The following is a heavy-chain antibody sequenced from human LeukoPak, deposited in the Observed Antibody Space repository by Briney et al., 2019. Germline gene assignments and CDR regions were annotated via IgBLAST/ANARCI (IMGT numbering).Heavy chain of an antibody. CDR1: GFTFSNYA. CDR2: ISGSGDST. D-gene: IGHD3-10*01. V-gene: IGHV3-23*01. CDR3: AKDYSVGGSWSYSWYDT. Sequence: GGSLRLSCAASGFTFSNYAMTWVRQAPGKGLEWVSVISGSGDSTYYADSVKGRFTISRDNSKSTLYLQLNSLRAEDTAVYYCAKDYSVGGSWSYSWYDTWGQGTLVTVSS. J-gene: IGHJ5*02.